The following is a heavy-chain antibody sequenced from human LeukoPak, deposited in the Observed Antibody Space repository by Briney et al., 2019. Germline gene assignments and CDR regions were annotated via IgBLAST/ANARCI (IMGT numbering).Heavy chain of an antibody. Sequence: SEILSLTCTVSGGSISSYHWSWIRQPPGKGLEWIGEINHSGSTNYNPSLKSRVTISVDTSKNQFSLKLSSVTAADTAVYYCARAPQRSYQHNWFDPWGQGTLVTVSS. J-gene: IGHJ5*02. CDR3: ARAPQRSYQHNWFDP. CDR1: GGSISSYH. V-gene: IGHV4-34*01. D-gene: IGHD2-21*01. CDR2: INHSGST.